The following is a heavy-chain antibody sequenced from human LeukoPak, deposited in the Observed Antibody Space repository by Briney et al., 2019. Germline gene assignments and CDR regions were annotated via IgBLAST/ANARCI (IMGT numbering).Heavy chain of an antibody. V-gene: IGHV3-7*01. CDR1: GFTFSGHW. Sequence: PGGSLRLSCAASGFTFSGHWMSWVRRAPGKGLEWVANINQGGSDKYYVDSVTGRFTISRDNANNLLYLQMNSLRGEDTAVYYCTRDRSRAEDDWGQGTLVTVSS. CDR3: TRDRSRAEDD. CDR2: INQGGSDK. J-gene: IGHJ4*02. D-gene: IGHD1-14*01.